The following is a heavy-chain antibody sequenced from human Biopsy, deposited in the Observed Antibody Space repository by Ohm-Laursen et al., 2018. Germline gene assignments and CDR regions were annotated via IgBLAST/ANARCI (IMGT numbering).Heavy chain of an antibody. J-gene: IGHJ4*02. CDR2: INCKTGAT. CDR3: ARDPLNGHKHFDY. V-gene: IGHV1-2*02. CDR1: SYTFTDYN. Sequence: SVKVSSKASSYTFTDYNIHWMRQAPGQGLEWLGYINCKTGATNYAQKFQGTVTMTRDTSISTAYLALGSLRSADTAIYYCARDPLNGHKHFDYWGQGSLVTVSS. D-gene: IGHD2-8*01.